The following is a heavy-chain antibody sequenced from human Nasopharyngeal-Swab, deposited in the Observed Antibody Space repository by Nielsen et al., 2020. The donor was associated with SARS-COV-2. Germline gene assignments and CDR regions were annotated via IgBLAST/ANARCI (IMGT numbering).Heavy chain of an antibody. Sequence: ASVKVSCKASGYTFTSYGISWVRQAPGQGLEWMGWISAYNGNTNYAQKPQGRVTMTTDTSTSTAYMELRSLRSDDTAVYYCARDPAFKDPANGNYYYYGMDVWGQGTTVTVSS. CDR1: GYTFTSYG. J-gene: IGHJ6*02. CDR2: ISAYNGNT. CDR3: ARDPAFKDPANGNYYYYGMDV. V-gene: IGHV1-18*01. D-gene: IGHD1-14*01.